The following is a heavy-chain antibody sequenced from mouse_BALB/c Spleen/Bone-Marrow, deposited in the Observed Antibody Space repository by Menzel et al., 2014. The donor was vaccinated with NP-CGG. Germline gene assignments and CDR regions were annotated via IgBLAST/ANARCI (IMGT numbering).Heavy chain of an antibody. V-gene: IGHV1-5*01. CDR3: TTLARNTFDY. J-gene: IGHJ2*01. CDR2: IHPGNSDT. CDR1: GYTFSNYW. Sequence: EVQLQQSGTVLARPGAAVKMSCKASGYTFSNYWMHWIKQRPGQGLEWIGTIHPGNSDTTYNQKFKGKAKLTAVTSTSTAYMELSSLTNEDSAVYYCTTLARNTFDYWSQGTTLTVSS. D-gene: IGHD5-1-1*01.